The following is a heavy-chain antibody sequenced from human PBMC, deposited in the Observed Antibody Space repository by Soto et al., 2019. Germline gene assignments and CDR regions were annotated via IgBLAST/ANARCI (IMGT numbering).Heavy chain of an antibody. V-gene: IGHV4-59*01. CDR1: GGSISSYY. Sequence: SETLSLTCTVSGGSISSYYWSWIRQHPGKGLEWIGYIYYSGSTNYNPSLKSRVTISVDTSMNQFSLTLSSVTPADTTVNYCARGGFLSRVGAERSALEIWGQWTMVTVSS. CDR3: ARGGFLSRVGAERSALEI. CDR2: IYYSGST. D-gene: IGHD1-26*01. J-gene: IGHJ3*02.